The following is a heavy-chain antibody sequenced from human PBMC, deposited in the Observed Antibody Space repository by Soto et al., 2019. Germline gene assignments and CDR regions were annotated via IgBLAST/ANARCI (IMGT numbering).Heavy chain of an antibody. Sequence: GGSLRLSCAASGFTVSSNYMSWVRQAPGKGLEWVSVIYSGGSTYYADSVKGRFTISRDNSKNTLYLQMNSLRAEDTAVYYCATTDIVATIFGFDYWGQGTLVTVSS. CDR3: ATTDIVATIFGFDY. CDR2: IYSGGST. V-gene: IGHV3-66*01. D-gene: IGHD5-12*01. J-gene: IGHJ4*02. CDR1: GFTVSSNY.